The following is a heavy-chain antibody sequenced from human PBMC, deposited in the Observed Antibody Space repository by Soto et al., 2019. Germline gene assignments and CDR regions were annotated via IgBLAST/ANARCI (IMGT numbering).Heavy chain of an antibody. J-gene: IGHJ4*01. Sequence: SETLSLTCNVSNSPISDFYWSWFRQSPGQGLEWVGYIYYTGTTTYNPSLRSRVDISIDASKSQFSLDLRSVTAADTAVYYCARLGGYYQAFDSWGHGALVTVSS. CDR1: NSPISDFY. CDR3: ARLGGYYQAFDS. CDR2: IYYTGTT. V-gene: IGHV4-59*08. D-gene: IGHD3-22*01.